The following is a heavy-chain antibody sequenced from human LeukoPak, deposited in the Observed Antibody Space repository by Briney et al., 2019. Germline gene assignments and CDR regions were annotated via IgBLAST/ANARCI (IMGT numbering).Heavy chain of an antibody. D-gene: IGHD3-3*01. CDR2: IWYDGVNK. CDR3: AKGEWLLHRNAFDI. Sequence: GGSLRLSCAASGFTFSRYGIHWVRQAPGKGLEWVADIWYDGVNKYYADSVKGRFTISRDNSKNTLYLQMNSLRAEDTAVYYCAKGEWLLHRNAFDIWGQGTMVTVSS. V-gene: IGHV3-33*06. J-gene: IGHJ3*02. CDR1: GFTFSRYG.